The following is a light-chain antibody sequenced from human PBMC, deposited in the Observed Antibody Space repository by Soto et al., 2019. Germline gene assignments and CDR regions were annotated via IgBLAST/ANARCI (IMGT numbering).Light chain of an antibody. J-gene: IGKJ2*03. CDR3: LDFRTYS. CDR2: AAS. V-gene: IGKV1-5*01. Sequence: IQMAQSPSALSAYVGDRVTITCRASQNITDWLAWYQQKPGKAPELLMSAASTLATGVPSRFSGSGSGTEFNLTVSGLQTGDSATYLCLDFRTYSFGPGTKVHIK. CDR1: QNITDW.